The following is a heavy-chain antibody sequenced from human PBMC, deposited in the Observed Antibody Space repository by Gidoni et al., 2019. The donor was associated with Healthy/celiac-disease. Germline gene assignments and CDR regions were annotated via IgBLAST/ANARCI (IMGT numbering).Heavy chain of an antibody. CDR1: GGSISSGGYY. V-gene: IGHV4-31*03. J-gene: IGHJ4*02. Sequence: QVQLQESGPGLVKPSQTLSLTCTVSGGSISSGGYYWSWIRQHPGKGLEWIGYIYYSGSTYYNPSLKSRVTISVDTSKYQFSLKLSSVTAADTAVYYCARGREYYYDSSGVFDYWGQGTLVTVSS. CDR3: ARGREYYYDSSGVFDY. D-gene: IGHD3-22*01. CDR2: IYYSGST.